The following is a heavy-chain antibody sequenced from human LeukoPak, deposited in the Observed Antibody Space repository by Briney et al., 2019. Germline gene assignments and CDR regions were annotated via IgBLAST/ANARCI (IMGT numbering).Heavy chain of an antibody. CDR3: ASFGSGSNLDAFDI. D-gene: IGHD3-10*01. J-gene: IGHJ3*02. Sequence: GGSLRLSCAASGFTFSSYGMHWVRQAPGKGLEWVAVISYDGSNKYYADSVKGRFTISRDNSKNTLYLQMNSLRDEDTAVYYCASFGSGSNLDAFDIWGQGTMVTVST. CDR2: ISYDGSNK. V-gene: IGHV3-30*03. CDR1: GFTFSSYG.